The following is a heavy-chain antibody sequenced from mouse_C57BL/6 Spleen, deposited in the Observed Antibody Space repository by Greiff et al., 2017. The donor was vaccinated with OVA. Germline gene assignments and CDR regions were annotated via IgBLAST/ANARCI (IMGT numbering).Heavy chain of an antibody. CDR3: ARERNYYGRAMDY. CDR2: INYDGSST. Sequence: EVHLVESEGGLVQPGSSMKLSCTASGFTFSDYYMAWVRQVPEKGLEWVANINYDGSSTYYLDSLQSRFIISRDNAKNILYLQMSSLKSEDTATYYCARERNYYGRAMDYWGQGTSVTVSS. J-gene: IGHJ4*01. CDR1: GFTFSDYY. D-gene: IGHD1-1*01. V-gene: IGHV5-16*01.